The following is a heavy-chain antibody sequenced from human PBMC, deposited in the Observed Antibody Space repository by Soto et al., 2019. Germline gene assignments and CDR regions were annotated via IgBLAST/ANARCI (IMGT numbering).Heavy chain of an antibody. V-gene: IGHV4-39*01. J-gene: IGHJ4*02. CDR1: GGSISSSSYY. Sequence: QLQLQESGPGLVKPSETLSLTCTVSGGSISSSSYYWGWIRQPPGKGLEWIGSIYYSGSTYYNPSLKSRVTISVDTSKNQFSLKLSSVTAADTAVYYCARRDYDILTGQGSFDYWGQGTLVTVSS. D-gene: IGHD3-9*01. CDR2: IYYSGST. CDR3: ARRDYDILTGQGSFDY.